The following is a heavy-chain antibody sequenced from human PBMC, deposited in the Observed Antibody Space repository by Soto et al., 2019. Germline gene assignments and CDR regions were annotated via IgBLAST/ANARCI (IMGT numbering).Heavy chain of an antibody. CDR2: LYYSGST. J-gene: IGHJ6*02. D-gene: IGHD1-26*01. Sequence: SETLSLTCTFSGGSIRSGGYYWSWIRQHPGKGLEWIAYLYYSGSTYYNPSLKSRVTISVDTSKNQFSLKLSSVTAADTAVYYCASGTEVSPSWDVWGQGTTVTVSS. CDR3: ASGTEVSPSWDV. V-gene: IGHV4-31*03. CDR1: GGSIRSGGYY.